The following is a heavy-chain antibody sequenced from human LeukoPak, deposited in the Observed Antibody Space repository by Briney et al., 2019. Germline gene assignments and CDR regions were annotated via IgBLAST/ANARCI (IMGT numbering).Heavy chain of an antibody. Sequence: GGSLRLSCAASGFTFSSFWMSWVRQAPGKGLGWVANIKQDGSEKNYVDSVKGRFTISRDNAKNSLYLQLNSLRAEDTAVYYCTREGITAAADYWGQGTLVTVSS. CDR2: IKQDGSEK. CDR3: TREGITAAADY. CDR1: GFTFSSFW. D-gene: IGHD6-13*01. J-gene: IGHJ4*02. V-gene: IGHV3-7*01.